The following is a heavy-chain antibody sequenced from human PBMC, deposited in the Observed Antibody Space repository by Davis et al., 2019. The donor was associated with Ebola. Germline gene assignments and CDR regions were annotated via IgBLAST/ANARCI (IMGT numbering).Heavy chain of an antibody. D-gene: IGHD1-1*01. Sequence: GESLKISCAASGFTFSSYSINWVRQAPGRGLEWVSYISSSSTTKYYADSVKGRFTISRDNAKNSLYLQMNSLRDEDTAVYYCARDLLEPLYYYYGMDVWGQGTTVTVSS. CDR1: GFTFSSYS. V-gene: IGHV3-48*02. CDR3: ARDLLEPLYYYYGMDV. J-gene: IGHJ6*02. CDR2: ISSSSTTK.